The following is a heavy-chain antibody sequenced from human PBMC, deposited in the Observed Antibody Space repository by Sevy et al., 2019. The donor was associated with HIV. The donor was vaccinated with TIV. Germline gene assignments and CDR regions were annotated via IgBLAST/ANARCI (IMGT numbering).Heavy chain of an antibody. V-gene: IGHV1-24*01. J-gene: IGHJ4*02. CDR3: AAAREYYEDSSGYLDY. Sequence: ASVKVSCKVSGYTLTKLSMHWVRQAPGKGLEWMGRFDPEDGETIFAQKFQGRVTMTEDTSTDTAYMELSSLRSEDTAVYYCAAAREYYEDSSGYLDYWGRGTLVTVSS. D-gene: IGHD3-22*01. CDR1: GYTLTKLS. CDR2: FDPEDGET.